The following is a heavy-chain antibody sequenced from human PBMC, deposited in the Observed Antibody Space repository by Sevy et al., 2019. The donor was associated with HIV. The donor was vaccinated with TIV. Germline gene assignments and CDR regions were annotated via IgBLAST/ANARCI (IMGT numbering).Heavy chain of an antibody. V-gene: IGHV3-7*01. CDR1: GFTFSSYW. J-gene: IGHJ6*02. Sequence: GGSLRLSCAASGFTFSSYWMSWVRQAPGKGLEWVANIKQAGSEKYYVDSVKGRFTISRDNAKNSLYLQMNSLRAEDTAVYYCARDDWVGATISGEYYSHGMDLWGQGTTVTVSS. CDR3: ARDDWVGATISGEYYSHGMDL. CDR2: IKQAGSEK. D-gene: IGHD5-12*01.